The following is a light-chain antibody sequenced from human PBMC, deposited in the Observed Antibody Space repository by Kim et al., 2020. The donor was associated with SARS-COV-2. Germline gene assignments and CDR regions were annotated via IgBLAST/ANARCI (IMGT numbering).Light chain of an antibody. Sequence: SSELTQDPAVSVALGQTVRITCQGDNLIGYYASWYQQKPGQAPKAVIYYDNKRPSDIPDRFSGSTSGNTASLTITGAQAEDEADYFCNCRDSSGYPVVFG. CDR3: NCRDSSGYPVV. J-gene: IGLJ2*01. CDR1: NLIGYY. V-gene: IGLV3-19*01. CDR2: YDN.